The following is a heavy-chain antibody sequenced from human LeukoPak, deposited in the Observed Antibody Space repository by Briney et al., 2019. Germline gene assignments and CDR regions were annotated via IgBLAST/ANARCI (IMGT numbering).Heavy chain of an antibody. CDR2: ISYDGSNK. Sequence: GGSLRLSCAASGFTFSSYGMHWVRQAPGKGLEWVAVISYDGSNKYYADSVGGRFTISRDNSKNTLYLQMNSLRAEDTAVYYCAKEVGEVAALDYWGQGTLVTVSS. CDR1: GFTFSSYG. J-gene: IGHJ4*02. V-gene: IGHV3-30*18. D-gene: IGHD2-15*01. CDR3: AKEVGEVAALDY.